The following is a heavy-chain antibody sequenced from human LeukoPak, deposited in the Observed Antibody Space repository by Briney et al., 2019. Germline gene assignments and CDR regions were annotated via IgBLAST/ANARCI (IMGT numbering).Heavy chain of an antibody. V-gene: IGHV3-48*03. Sequence: GGSLRLSCVASGFIFSSYEMIWVRQAPGKGLEWISWVSTSGSTIHYADSVEGRFTISRDNAKNSLYLQMNSLRAEDTAVYYCARESDGNYYDSSGLDYWGQGTLVTVSS. CDR2: VSTSGSTI. CDR1: GFIFSSYE. CDR3: ARESDGNYYDSSGLDY. D-gene: IGHD3-22*01. J-gene: IGHJ4*02.